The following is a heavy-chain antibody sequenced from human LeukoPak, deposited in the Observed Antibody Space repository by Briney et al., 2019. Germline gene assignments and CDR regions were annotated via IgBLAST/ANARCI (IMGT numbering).Heavy chain of an antibody. J-gene: IGHJ6*03. D-gene: IGHD2-2*01. CDR3: ARAKYQLLQRYYYYYMDV. CDR1: GFTFSDYY. Sequence: GGSLRLSCAASGFTFSDYYMSWIRQAPGKGLEWVSYISSSGSTIYYADSVKGRSTISRDNAKNSLYLQMNSLRAEDTAVYYCARAKYQLLQRYYYYYMDVWGKGTTVTVSS. CDR2: ISSSGSTI. V-gene: IGHV3-11*01.